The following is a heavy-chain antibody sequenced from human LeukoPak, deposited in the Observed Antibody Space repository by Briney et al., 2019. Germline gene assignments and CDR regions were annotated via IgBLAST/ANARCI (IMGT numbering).Heavy chain of an antibody. J-gene: IGHJ4*02. CDR1: GGSISSRPYY. Sequence: QTSETLSLTCTVSGGSISSRPYYWGWVRQPPGKGLEWIGTISYSGTTYYSPSLKSRVTISLDTSKNQFSLKLSSVTAADTAVYYCASSRFGELHYWGQGTLVTVSS. CDR2: ISYSGTT. V-gene: IGHV4-39*07. D-gene: IGHD3-10*01. CDR3: ASSRFGELHY.